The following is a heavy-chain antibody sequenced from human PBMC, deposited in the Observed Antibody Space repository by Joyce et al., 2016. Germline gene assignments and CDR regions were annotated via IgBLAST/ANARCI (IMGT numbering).Heavy chain of an antibody. D-gene: IGHD6-6*01. Sequence: QLQLQESGPGLVKPSETLSLTCTVSGGSITSNNCYWGWIRQPPEKGLEWIGTIFYSGSTYYGPSLRSRVTISLDTSKNQFSLKLTSVTAADTAVYYCARQNWSRAASGGIDSWGQGTLVTVSS. CDR2: IFYSGST. J-gene: IGHJ4*02. CDR1: GGSITSNNCY. V-gene: IGHV4-39*01. CDR3: ARQNWSRAASGGIDS.